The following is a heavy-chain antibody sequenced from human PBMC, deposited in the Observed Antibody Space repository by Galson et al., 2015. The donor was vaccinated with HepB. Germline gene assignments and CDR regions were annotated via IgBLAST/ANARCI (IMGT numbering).Heavy chain of an antibody. CDR1: GFTFNSYA. Sequence: SLRLSCAASGFTFNSYAMNWVRQAPGKGLEWVSPVSRNGGSTYYADSVKGRFTISRDNSKNTLYRQMNSLRADDTAVYYCAKDYTVRNQFDHWGQGTLVTVSS. V-gene: IGHV3-23*01. CDR3: AKDYTVRNQFDH. D-gene: IGHD4-17*01. J-gene: IGHJ4*02. CDR2: VSRNGGST.